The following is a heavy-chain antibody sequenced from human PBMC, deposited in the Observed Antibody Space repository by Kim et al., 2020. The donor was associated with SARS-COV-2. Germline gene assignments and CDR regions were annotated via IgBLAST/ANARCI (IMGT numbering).Heavy chain of an antibody. Sequence: SETLSLTCTVSGGSISSGGYYWSWIRQHPGKGLEWIGYIYYSGSTYYNPSLKSRVTISVDTSKNQFSLKLSSVTAADTAVYYCARDKQTGYCSSTSCYGRALGGMDVWGQGTTVTVSS. D-gene: IGHD2-2*01. J-gene: IGHJ6*02. CDR2: IYYSGST. CDR3: ARDKQTGYCSSTSCYGRALGGMDV. CDR1: GGSISSGGYY. V-gene: IGHV4-31*03.